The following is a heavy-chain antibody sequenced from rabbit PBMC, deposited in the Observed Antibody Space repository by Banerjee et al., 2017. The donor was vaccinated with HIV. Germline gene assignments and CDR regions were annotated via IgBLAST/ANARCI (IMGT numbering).Heavy chain of an antibody. CDR3: ARFGTYATSSGYYSFNL. D-gene: IGHD1-1*01. Sequence: QEQLEESGGDLVKPEGTLTLTCKASGIDFSSYYYMCWVRQAPGKGLELIAGIYTSSGRTWYASWVNGRFTISRSTSLNTVTLQLNSLTAADTATYFCARFGTYATSSGYYSFNLWGPGTLVTVS. CDR2: IYTSSGRT. CDR1: GIDFSSYYY. V-gene: IGHV1S43*01. J-gene: IGHJ4*01.